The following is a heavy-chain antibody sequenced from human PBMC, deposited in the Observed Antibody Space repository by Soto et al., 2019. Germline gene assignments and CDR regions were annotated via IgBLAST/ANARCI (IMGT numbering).Heavy chain of an antibody. CDR2: ISWNSGSI. D-gene: IGHD1-26*01. J-gene: IGHJ4*02. CDR1: GFTFDDYA. V-gene: IGHV3-9*01. CDR3: ATAHMRGGTEWETAFDS. Sequence: EMQLVESGGGLVQPGRSLRLSCAASGFTFDDYAMHWVRQAPGKGLEWVSGISWNSGSIGYADTVKGRFTISRGNAKNSLYLQMNSLRPEDTALDCSATAHMRGGTEWETAFDSWGQGTLVTVSS.